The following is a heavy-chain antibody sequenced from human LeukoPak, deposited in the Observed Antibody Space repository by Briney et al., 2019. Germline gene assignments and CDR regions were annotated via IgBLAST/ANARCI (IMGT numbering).Heavy chain of an antibody. D-gene: IGHD3-10*02. CDR3: AKSHVVRGHNWFDP. CDR1: GFTFSSYA. CDR2: ISGSGGST. Sequence: GGSLRLFCATSGFTFSSYAMSWVRQAPGKGLEWVSAISGSGGSTYYADSVKGRFTISRDNSKNTLYLQMNSLRAEDTAVYYCAKSHVVRGHNWFDPWGQGTLVTVSS. V-gene: IGHV3-23*01. J-gene: IGHJ5*02.